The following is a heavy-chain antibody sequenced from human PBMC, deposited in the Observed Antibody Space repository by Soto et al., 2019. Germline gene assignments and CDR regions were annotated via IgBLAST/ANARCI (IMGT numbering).Heavy chain of an antibody. CDR1: GGSISSGGYS. D-gene: IGHD4-17*01. V-gene: IGHV4-30-2*05. J-gene: IGHJ2*01. CDR3: ARRDFYGGNFDL. Sequence: SETLSLTCAVSGGSISSGGYSWSWIRQPPGKGLEWIGYIYHSGSTYYNPSLKSRVTISVDTSKNLFSLRLTSVTAADTAVYYCARRDFYGGNFDLWGRGTLVTVSS. CDR2: IYHSGST.